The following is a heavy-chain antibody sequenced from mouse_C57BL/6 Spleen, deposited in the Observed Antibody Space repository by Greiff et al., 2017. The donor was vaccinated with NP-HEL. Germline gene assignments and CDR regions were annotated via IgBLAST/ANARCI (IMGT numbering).Heavy chain of an antibody. J-gene: IGHJ3*01. Sequence: QVQLKQSGAELAKPGASVKLSCKASGYTFTSYWMHWVKQRPGQGLEWIGYINPSSGYTKYNQKFKDKATLTADKSSSTAYMQLSSLTYEDSAVYYCARDYGSSGDWFAYWGQGTLVTVSA. D-gene: IGHD1-1*01. V-gene: IGHV1-7*01. CDR1: GYTFTSYW. CDR3: ARDYGSSGDWFAY. CDR2: INPSSGYT.